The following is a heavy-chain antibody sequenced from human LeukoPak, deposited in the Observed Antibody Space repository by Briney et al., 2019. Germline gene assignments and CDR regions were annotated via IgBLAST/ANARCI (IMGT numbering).Heavy chain of an antibody. J-gene: IGHJ5*02. CDR1: GFTFDDYA. V-gene: IGHV3-9*01. CDR3: AKDTGPPGGWFDP. Sequence: PGGSLRLSCAASGFTFDDYAMHWVRQAPGKGLEWVSGISWNSGSIGYADSVKGRFTISRDNAKNSLYLQMNSLRAEDTALYYCAKDTGPPGGWFDPWGQGTLVTVSS. D-gene: IGHD3-16*01. CDR2: ISWNSGSI.